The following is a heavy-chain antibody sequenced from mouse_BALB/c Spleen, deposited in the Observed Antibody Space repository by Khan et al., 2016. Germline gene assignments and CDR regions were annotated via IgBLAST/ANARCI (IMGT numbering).Heavy chain of an antibody. Sequence: QIQLVQSGPELKKPGETVKISCKASGYTFTDYSMHWVKQAPGKGLKWMGWINTETGEPTYADDFKGRFAFSLETSASTAYLQINNLKNEDTATYFCARWYYYGSEAYWGQGTLVTVSA. D-gene: IGHD1-1*01. CDR2: INTETGEP. CDR1: GYTFTDYS. J-gene: IGHJ3*01. V-gene: IGHV9-2-1*01. CDR3: ARWYYYGSEAY.